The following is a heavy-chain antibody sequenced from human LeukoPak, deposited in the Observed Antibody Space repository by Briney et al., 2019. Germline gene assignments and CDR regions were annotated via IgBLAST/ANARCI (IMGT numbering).Heavy chain of an antibody. CDR1: VGTFSSYA. CDR3: AICDSSGYYFVNAFDI. V-gene: IGHV1-69*05. D-gene: IGHD3-22*01. Sequence: GASVKVSCKASVGTFSSYAISDVRQAPGQGLEWMGRIIPIFGTANNVQKFQGRVTITTDASTSTAYMELSSLRSEETAVYYCAICDSSGYYFVNAFDIWGQGTMVTVSS. J-gene: IGHJ3*02. CDR2: IIPIFGTA.